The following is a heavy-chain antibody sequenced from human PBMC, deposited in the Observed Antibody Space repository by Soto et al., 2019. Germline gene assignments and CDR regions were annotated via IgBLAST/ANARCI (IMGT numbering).Heavy chain of an antibody. V-gene: IGHV3-15*01. CDR3: TTGIYYDILTGYHNVAY. J-gene: IGHJ4*02. CDR2: IKSKTDGGTA. CDR1: GFNLSHPW. D-gene: IGHD3-9*01. Sequence: PGGSLRLSCVASGFNLSHPWMTWVRQSAGKGLEWVGRIKSKTDGGTAVYAAPVKGRATISRDDSKNTVYLQMSSLKTEDTAVYYCTTGIYYDILTGYHNVAYWGQGALVTVSS.